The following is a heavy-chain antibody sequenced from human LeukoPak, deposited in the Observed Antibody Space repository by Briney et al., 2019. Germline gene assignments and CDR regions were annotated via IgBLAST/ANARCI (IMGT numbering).Heavy chain of an antibody. D-gene: IGHD1-26*01. J-gene: IGHJ4*02. Sequence: GGSLRLSCAASGLTFSSYSMTWVRQAPGKGLEWVSSISSSSSYIYYADSVKGRFTISRDNAKNSLYLQMNSLRAEDTAVYYCARVVVVGATTDYWGQGTLVTVSS. CDR2: ISSSSSYI. CDR3: ARVVVVGATTDY. CDR1: GLTFSSYS. V-gene: IGHV3-21*01.